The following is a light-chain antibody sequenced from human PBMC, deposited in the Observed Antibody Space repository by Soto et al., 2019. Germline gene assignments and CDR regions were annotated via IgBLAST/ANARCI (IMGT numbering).Light chain of an antibody. CDR2: ANS. V-gene: IGLV1-40*01. J-gene: IGLJ2*01. Sequence: QAVVTQPPSVSGAPGQRVTISCTGSSSNIGAGYDVHWYQQLPGTAPKLLIYANSNRPSGVPDRFSGSKSGTSASLAITGLQAEDEADYYCQSYDTSLSFVFGGGTKLTVL. CDR1: SSNIGAGYD. CDR3: QSYDTSLSFV.